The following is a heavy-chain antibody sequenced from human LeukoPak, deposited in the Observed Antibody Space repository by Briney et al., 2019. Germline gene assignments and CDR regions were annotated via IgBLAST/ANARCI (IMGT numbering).Heavy chain of an antibody. D-gene: IGHD3-10*01. Sequence: ASVKVSCKASGYTFTNYGISWMRQAPGQGLEWMGWIIGYNSNTNYAQTLQGRVTITTDTSTTTAYMELRSLRSDDTAVYYCARRSHFKTVRGDDAFDIWGQGTMVTVSS. CDR3: ARRSHFKTVRGDDAFDI. CDR1: GYTFTNYG. CDR2: IIGYNSNT. J-gene: IGHJ3*02. V-gene: IGHV1-18*01.